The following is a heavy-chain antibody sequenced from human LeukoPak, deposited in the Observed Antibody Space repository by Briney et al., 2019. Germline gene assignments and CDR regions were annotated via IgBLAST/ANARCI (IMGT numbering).Heavy chain of an antibody. V-gene: IGHV1-18*01. Sequence: ASVKVSCKASGYTFTSYGISWVRQAPGQGLEWMGWISAYNGNTNYAQKLQGRVTMTTDTYTSTAYMELRSLRSDDTAVYYCARGRGTNGVCPHERYFDHWGQGTLLPLS. CDR3: ARGRGTNGVCPHERYFDH. CDR2: ISAYNGNT. J-gene: IGHJ4*02. D-gene: IGHD2-8*01. CDR1: GYTFTSYG.